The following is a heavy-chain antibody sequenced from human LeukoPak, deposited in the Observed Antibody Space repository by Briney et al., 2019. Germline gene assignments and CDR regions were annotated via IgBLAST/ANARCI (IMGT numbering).Heavy chain of an antibody. D-gene: IGHD1-1*01. CDR2: ISYDGSNK. CDR3: ARGPGTTSIYYYGMDV. V-gene: IGHV3-30-3*01. J-gene: IGHJ6*02. CDR1: GFTFSGYP. Sequence: GGSLRLSCAASGFTFSGYPIHWVRQAPGKGLEWVAVISYDGSNKYYADSVKGRFTISRDNSKNTLYLQMNSLRAEDTAVYYCARGPGTTSIYYYGMDVWGQGTTVTVSS.